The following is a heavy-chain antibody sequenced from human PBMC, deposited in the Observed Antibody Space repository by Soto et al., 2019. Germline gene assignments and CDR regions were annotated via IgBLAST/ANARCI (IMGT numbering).Heavy chain of an antibody. CDR2: IYYNGST. J-gene: IGHJ5*02. Sequence: SETLSLTCTVSGGSITYYCSWMRLSPGKGLEWIGYIYYNGSTCYNPSLESRVAISLDTSRSQLSLTLHSVTAADTAIYYCARDRHNNFFDPWGQGTLVTVSS. CDR1: GGSITYY. D-gene: IGHD6-6*01. V-gene: IGHV4-59*01. CDR3: ARDRHNNFFDP.